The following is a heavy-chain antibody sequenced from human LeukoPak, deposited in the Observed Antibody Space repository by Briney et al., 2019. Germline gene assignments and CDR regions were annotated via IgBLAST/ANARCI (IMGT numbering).Heavy chain of an antibody. D-gene: IGHD3-16*01. CDR3: AREKPIIGPVGGDLPLFDS. Sequence: ASVRVSCKTSGYTFSGHFIYWVRQAPGQGLELMGWIKPNTGATDYEQKFQGKVIMTRDMATNTAYLEVTSLTSDDTAIYFCAREKPIIGPVGGDLPLFDSWGQGTQVVVSS. CDR1: GYTFSGHF. CDR2: IKPNTGAT. V-gene: IGHV1-2*02. J-gene: IGHJ4*02.